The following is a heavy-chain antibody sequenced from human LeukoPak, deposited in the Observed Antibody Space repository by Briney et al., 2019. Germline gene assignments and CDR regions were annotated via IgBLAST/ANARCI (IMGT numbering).Heavy chain of an antibody. V-gene: IGHV4-31*03. J-gene: IGHJ6*02. CDR2: IYYSGST. Sequence: SQTLSLTCTVSGGSISSGGYYWSWIRQHPGKGLGWIGYIYYSGSTYYNPSLKSRVTISVDTSKNQFSLKLSSVTAADTAVYYCARGRRYRSSTSCPYYYYYYGMDVWGQGTTVTVSS. CDR1: GGSISSGGYY. D-gene: IGHD2-2*01. CDR3: ARGRRYRSSTSCPYYYYYYGMDV.